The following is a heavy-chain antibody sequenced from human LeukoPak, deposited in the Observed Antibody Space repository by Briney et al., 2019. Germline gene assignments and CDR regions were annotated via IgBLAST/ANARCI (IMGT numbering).Heavy chain of an antibody. CDR1: GGSISSHY. J-gene: IGHJ4*02. CDR3: ARDVAAAGKFDY. D-gene: IGHD6-13*01. V-gene: IGHV4-59*11. Sequence: SETLSLTCTVSGGSISSHYWSWIRQPPGKGLEWIGYIYYSGSTNYNPSLKSRVTISVDTSKNQFSLKLSSVTAADTAVYYCARDVAAAGKFDYWGRGTLVTVSS. CDR2: IYYSGST.